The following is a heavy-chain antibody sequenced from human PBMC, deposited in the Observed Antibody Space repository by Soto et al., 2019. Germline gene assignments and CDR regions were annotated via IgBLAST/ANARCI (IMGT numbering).Heavy chain of an antibody. CDR3: AREMVRGVGSDY. J-gene: IGHJ4*02. CDR2: INADNGNT. CDR1: GYTFTSYA. V-gene: IGHV1-3*01. Sequence: ASVKVSCKASGYTFTSYAMHWVRQAPGQRLEWMGWINADNGNTKYAQKLQGRVTITTDTSASTAYMELRSLRSDDTAVFYCAREMVRGVGSDYWGQGTLVTVSS. D-gene: IGHD3-10*01.